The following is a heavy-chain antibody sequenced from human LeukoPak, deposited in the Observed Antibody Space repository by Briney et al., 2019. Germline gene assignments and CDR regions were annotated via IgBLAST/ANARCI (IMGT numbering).Heavy chain of an antibody. CDR2: ISPSGGST. CDR3: AKDRRVIDY. V-gene: IGHV3-23*01. CDR1: GFTFSTCA. D-gene: IGHD3-22*01. J-gene: IGHJ4*02. Sequence: GGSLRLSCAASGFTFSTCAMSWGRQAPGKGLEWVSCISPSGGSTYYADSVNGRFTISRDNSKNTLSLQMNSLRVEDTAVYFCAKDRRVIDYWGQGTLVTVSS.